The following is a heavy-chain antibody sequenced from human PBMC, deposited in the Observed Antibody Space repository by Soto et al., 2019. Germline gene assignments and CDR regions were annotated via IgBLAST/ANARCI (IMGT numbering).Heavy chain of an antibody. J-gene: IGHJ5*02. V-gene: IGHV1-69*13. CDR3: ARAYRSVLSWFDP. Sequence: ASVKVSCKASGGTFSSYAISWVRQAPGQGLEWMGGIIPIFGTANYAQKFQGRVTITADESTSTAYMELSSLRSEDTAVYYCARAYRSVLSWFDPWGQGTLVTVSS. D-gene: IGHD3-10*02. CDR2: IIPIFGTA. CDR1: GGTFSSYA.